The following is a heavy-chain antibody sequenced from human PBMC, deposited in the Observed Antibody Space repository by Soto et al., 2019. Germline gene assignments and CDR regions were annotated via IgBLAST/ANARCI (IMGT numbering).Heavy chain of an antibody. J-gene: IGHJ4*02. CDR3: AAGGGLPRYY. D-gene: IGHD5-12*01. CDR2: IYHSGST. V-gene: IGHV4-30-2*01. CDR1: GGSISSGGYS. Sequence: QLQLQESGSGLVKPSQTLSLTCAVSGGSISSGGYSWSWLRQPPGKGLEWIWYIYHSGSTYYNPSHKSRVTISVDRSKNQFSLKLSSVTAADTAVSYCAAGGGLPRYYWGQGTLVTVSS.